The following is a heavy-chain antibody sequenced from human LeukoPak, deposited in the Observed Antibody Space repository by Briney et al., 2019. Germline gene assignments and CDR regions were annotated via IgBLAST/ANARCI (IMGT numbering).Heavy chain of an antibody. CDR1: GFTFSSYA. D-gene: IGHD3-22*01. CDR2: ISYDGSNK. Sequence: GGSLRLSCAASGFTFSSYAVNWVRQAPGKGLEWVAVISYDGSNKYYADSVKGRFTISRDNSKNTLYLQMNSLRAEDTAVYYCAKDSLAGSGYYLDYYYYGMDVWGQGTTVTVSS. V-gene: IGHV3-30*18. CDR3: AKDSLAGSGYYLDYYYYGMDV. J-gene: IGHJ6*02.